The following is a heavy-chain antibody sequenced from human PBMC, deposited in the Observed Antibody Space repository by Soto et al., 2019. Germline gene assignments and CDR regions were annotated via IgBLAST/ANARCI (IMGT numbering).Heavy chain of an antibody. CDR1: GFTFSGSA. CDR2: IRSKANSYAT. V-gene: IGHV3-73*01. D-gene: IGHD3-3*01. Sequence: GGSLRLSCAASGFTFSGSAMHWVRPASGKGLEWVGRIRSKANSYATAYAASVKGRFTISRDDSKNTAYLQMNSLKTEDTAVYYCTRNNPYYDFFNWFDPWGQGTLVTVS. CDR3: TRNNPYYDFFNWFDP. J-gene: IGHJ5*02.